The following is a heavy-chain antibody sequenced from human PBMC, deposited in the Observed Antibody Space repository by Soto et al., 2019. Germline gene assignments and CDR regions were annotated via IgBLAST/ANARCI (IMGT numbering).Heavy chain of an antibody. J-gene: IGHJ6*02. V-gene: IGHV3-30*18. D-gene: IGHD3-3*01. CDR2: ISYDGSNK. CDR1: GFTFSSYG. CDR3: AKAILRFLEWLPAGNYYYGMDV. Sequence: GGSLRLSCAASGFTFSSYGMHWVRQAPGKGLEWVAVISYDGSNKYYADSVKGRFTISRDNSKNTLYLQMNSLRAEDTAVYYCAKAILRFLEWLPAGNYYYGMDVWGQGTTVTVS.